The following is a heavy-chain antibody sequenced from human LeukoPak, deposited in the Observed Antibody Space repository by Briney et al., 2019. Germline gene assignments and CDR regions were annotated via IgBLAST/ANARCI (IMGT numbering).Heavy chain of an antibody. J-gene: IGHJ4*02. CDR1: GYTFTSYD. D-gene: IGHD3-22*01. CDR2: LDPNSGNT. Sequence: GASVKVSCKSSGYTFTSYDINWVRQATGQGLEWMGWLDPNSGNTGYAQKFQGRVTITRNTAINTAYMELSSLRSEDTAVYYCARESYDSSGFVGYWGQGTLVTVSS. V-gene: IGHV1-8*03. CDR3: ARESYDSSGFVGY.